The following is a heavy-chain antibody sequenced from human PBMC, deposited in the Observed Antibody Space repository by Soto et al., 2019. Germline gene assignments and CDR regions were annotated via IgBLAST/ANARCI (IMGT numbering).Heavy chain of an antibody. J-gene: IGHJ4*02. CDR2: ISYDGSNK. CDR1: GFIFSSYA. Sequence: PGGSLRLSCAASGFIFSSYAIHWVRQAPGKGLEWVAVISYDGSNKYYADSVKGRFTISRDNSKSTLYLQMSSLRAEDTALYYCAKETSRFAVPAALDNWGQGTMVTVYS. V-gene: IGHV3-30*18. CDR3: AKETSRFAVPAALDN. D-gene: IGHD2-2*01.